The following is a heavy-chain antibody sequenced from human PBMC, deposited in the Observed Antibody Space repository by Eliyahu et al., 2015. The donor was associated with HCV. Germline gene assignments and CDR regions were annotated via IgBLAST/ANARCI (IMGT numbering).Heavy chain of an antibody. CDR1: GFTFXSXS. J-gene: IGHJ6*02. D-gene: IGHD4-17*01. V-gene: IGHV3-21*01. Sequence: EVQLVESGGGLVKPGGSLRLSCAASGFTFXSXSMXWVRQAPGKGLGWVSSISSSSSYIYYADSVKGRFTISRDNAKNSLYLQMNSLRAEDTAVYYCARDIKIGTTVTNGYYYYGMDVWGQGTTVTVSS. CDR3: ARDIKIGTTVTNGYYYYGMDV. CDR2: ISSSSSYI.